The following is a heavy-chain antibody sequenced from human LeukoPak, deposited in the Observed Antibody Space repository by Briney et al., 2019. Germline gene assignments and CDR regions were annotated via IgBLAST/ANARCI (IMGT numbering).Heavy chain of an antibody. V-gene: IGHV1-69*05. CDR3: ASLMMVLEMATAMEAFDI. D-gene: IGHD5-24*01. Sequence: GASVKVSCKASGYTFTGYYMHWVRQAPGQGLEWMGRIIPIFGTANYAQKFQGRVTITTDESTSTAYMELSSLGSEDTAVYYCASLMMVLEMATAMEAFDIWGQGTMVTVSS. CDR1: GYTFTGYY. J-gene: IGHJ3*02. CDR2: IIPIFGTA.